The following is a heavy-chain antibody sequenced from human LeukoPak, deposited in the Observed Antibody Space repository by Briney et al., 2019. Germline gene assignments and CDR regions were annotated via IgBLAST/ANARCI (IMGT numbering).Heavy chain of an antibody. CDR1: GFTFSDYY. CDR2: ISSSGSTI. J-gene: IGHJ4*02. V-gene: IGHV3-11*01. Sequence: GGSLRLSCAASGFTFSDYYMSWIRQAPGKGLEWVSYISSSGSTIYYADSVKGRFTISRDNAKNSLYLQMNSLRAEDTAVYYCARDQDDILTSLNYFDYWGQGTLVTVSS. D-gene: IGHD3-9*01. CDR3: ARDQDDILTSLNYFDY.